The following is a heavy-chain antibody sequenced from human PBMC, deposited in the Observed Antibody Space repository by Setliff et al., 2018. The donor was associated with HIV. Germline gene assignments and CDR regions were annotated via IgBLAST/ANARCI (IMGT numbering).Heavy chain of an antibody. J-gene: IGHJ3*02. V-gene: IGHV1-2*02. Sequence: ASVKVSCKASGGTFSSYAISWVRQAPGQGLEWMGWINPNNGGRNYAQRFQGRVTMTRDTSINTAYMELSSLRSEDTAVYYCATGNYYDSSGYDAFDIWGQGTMVTVSS. CDR1: GGTFSSYA. CDR2: INPNNGGR. D-gene: IGHD3-22*01. CDR3: ATGNYYDSSGYDAFDI.